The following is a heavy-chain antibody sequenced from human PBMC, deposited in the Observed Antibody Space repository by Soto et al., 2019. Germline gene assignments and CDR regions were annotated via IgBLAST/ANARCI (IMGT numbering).Heavy chain of an antibody. Sequence: LRLSCAASGFTFSSYAMHWVRQAPGKGLEWVAVISYDGSNKYYADSVKGRFTISRDNSKNTLYLQMNSLRAEDTAVYYCARQPNSSQTRGVIFYGMDVWGQGTTVTVSS. CDR1: GFTFSSYA. CDR2: ISYDGSNK. J-gene: IGHJ6*02. CDR3: ARQPNSSQTRGVIFYGMDV. V-gene: IGHV3-30-3*01. D-gene: IGHD3-10*01.